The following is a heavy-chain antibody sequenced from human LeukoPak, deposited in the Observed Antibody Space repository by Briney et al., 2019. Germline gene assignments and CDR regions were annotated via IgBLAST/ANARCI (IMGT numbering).Heavy chain of an antibody. CDR2: FYSSGNT. V-gene: IGHV3-53*01. Sequence: AGGSLRLSCAASGFTVSSNYMSWVRQAPGKGLEWVSVFYSSGNTYYADSVKGRFTISRDNSKNTLYLQMNNLRAEDTAVYYCARGRSPNWFDPWGQGTLVTVSS. J-gene: IGHJ5*02. CDR3: ARGRSPNWFDP. CDR1: GFTVSSNY.